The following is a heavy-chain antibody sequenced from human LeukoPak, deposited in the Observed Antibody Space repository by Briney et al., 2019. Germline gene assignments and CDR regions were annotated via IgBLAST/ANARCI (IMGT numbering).Heavy chain of an antibody. CDR1: GGSVRSGSYD. D-gene: IGHD4-23*01. V-gene: IGHV4-61*01. J-gene: IGHJ4*02. Sequence: PSETLSLTCTVSGGSVRSGSYDGGWIRQPPGKGLEWIGYIYYSGSTNYNPSLKSRVTISVDTSKNQFSLKLSSVTAADTAVYYCARAVYGGSYFYFWGRGTLVTVSS. CDR3: ARAVYGGSYFYF. CDR2: IYYSGST.